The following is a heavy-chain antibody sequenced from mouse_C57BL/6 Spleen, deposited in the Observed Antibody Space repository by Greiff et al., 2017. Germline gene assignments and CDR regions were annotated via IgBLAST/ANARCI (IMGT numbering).Heavy chain of an antibody. D-gene: IGHD2-3*01. V-gene: IGHV1-69*01. J-gene: IGHJ4*01. CDR3: ARNDGYYVGAMDY. CDR1: GYTFTSYW. Sequence: VKLQQPGAELVMPGASVKLSCKASGYTFTSYWMHWVKQRPGQGLEWIGEIDPSDSYTNYNQKFKGKSTLTVDKSSSTAYMQLSSLTSEDSAVYYCARNDGYYVGAMDYWGQGTSVTVSS. CDR2: IDPSDSYT.